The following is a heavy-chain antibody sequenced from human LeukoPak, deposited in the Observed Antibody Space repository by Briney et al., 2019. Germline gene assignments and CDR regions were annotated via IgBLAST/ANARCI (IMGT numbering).Heavy chain of an antibody. V-gene: IGHV3-23*01. CDR2: ISGSGGST. Sequence: QPGGSLRLSCAASGFTFSSYAMSWVRQAPGKGLEWVSAISGSGGSTYYADSVKGRFTIARDNSKNTLYLQMNSLRAEGTAVYYCPKGRGIVVVITSFRRPKPRFDPRGQGTLVTVSS. CDR3: PKGRGIVVVITSFRRPKPRFDP. D-gene: IGHD3-22*01. CDR1: GFTFSSYA. J-gene: IGHJ5*02.